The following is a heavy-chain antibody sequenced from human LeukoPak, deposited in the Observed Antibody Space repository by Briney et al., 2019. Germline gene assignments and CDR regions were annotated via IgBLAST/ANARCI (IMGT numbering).Heavy chain of an antibody. D-gene: IGHD6-19*01. CDR2: ISSSSSYI. Sequence: PGGSLRLSCAASGFTFSSYSMNWVRQAPGKGLEWVSSISSSSSYIYYADSVKGRFTISRDNAKNTLYLQMNSLRAEDTAVYYCAKLTTGYSSGPSDYWGQGTLVTVSS. CDR3: AKLTTGYSSGPSDY. CDR1: GFTFSSYS. J-gene: IGHJ4*02. V-gene: IGHV3-21*04.